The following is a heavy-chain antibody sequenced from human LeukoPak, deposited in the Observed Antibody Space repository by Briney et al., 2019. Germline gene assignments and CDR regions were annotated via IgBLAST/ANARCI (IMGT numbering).Heavy chain of an antibody. CDR1: GGSFSGYY. V-gene: IGHV4-34*01. CDR2: INHSGST. Sequence: SETLSLTCAVYGGSFSGYYWSWIRQPPGKGLEWIGEINHSGSTNYNPSLKSRVTISVDTSKSQFSLKLSSVTAADTAVYYCARVAGQYGVGYYMDVWGKGTTVTISS. D-gene: IGHD4-17*01. J-gene: IGHJ6*03. CDR3: ARVAGQYGVGYYMDV.